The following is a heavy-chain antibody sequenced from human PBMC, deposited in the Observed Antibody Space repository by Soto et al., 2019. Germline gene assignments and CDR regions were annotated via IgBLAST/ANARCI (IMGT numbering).Heavy chain of an antibody. CDR2: INPNSGGT. J-gene: IGHJ3*02. CDR1: GYTFTGYY. D-gene: IGHD2-15*01. CDR3: ARDLLGYCSGGSCYSSLGGAFDI. Sequence: GASVKVSCKASGYTFTGYYMHWVRQAPGQGLEWMGWINPNSGGTNYAQKFQGWVTMTRDTSISTAYMELSRLRSDDTAVYYCARDLLGYCSGGSCYSSLGGAFDIWGQGTMVT. V-gene: IGHV1-2*04.